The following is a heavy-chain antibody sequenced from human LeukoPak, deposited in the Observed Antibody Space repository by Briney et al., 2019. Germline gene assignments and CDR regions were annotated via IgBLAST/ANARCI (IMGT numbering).Heavy chain of an antibody. V-gene: IGHV3-23*01. J-gene: IGHJ5*02. CDR3: AKQFVDI. CDR1: GFPFSSYA. D-gene: IGHD5-24*01. Sequence: GGSLRLSCAASGFPFSSYAMNWVRQAPGKGLEWVSAISETGDRTHYADPVKGRFTVSRDNPKDTLYLQMDSLRAEDTAVYYCAKQFVDIWGQGTLVTVSS. CDR2: ISETGDRT.